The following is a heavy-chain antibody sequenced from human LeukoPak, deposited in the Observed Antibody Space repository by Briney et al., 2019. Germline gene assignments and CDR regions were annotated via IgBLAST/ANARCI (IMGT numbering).Heavy chain of an antibody. CDR3: ARNQIAASGTAHLDY. Sequence: SETLSLTCTVSGGSISSSSYYWGWIRQPPGKGLEWVGSIYYTGSTYYNPSLKSRVTISVDTSKNQFSLKLNPVTAADTAVYYCARNQIAASGTAHLDYWGQGTLVTVSS. CDR2: IYYTGST. D-gene: IGHD6-13*01. CDR1: GGSISSSSYY. J-gene: IGHJ4*02. V-gene: IGHV4-39*01.